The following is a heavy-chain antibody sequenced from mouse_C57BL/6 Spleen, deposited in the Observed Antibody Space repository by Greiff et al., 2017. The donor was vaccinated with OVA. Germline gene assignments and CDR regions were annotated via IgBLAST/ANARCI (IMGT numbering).Heavy chain of an antibody. CDR1: GYTFTSYW. J-gene: IGHJ4*01. CDR3: ARDPGTFYAMDY. Sequence: QVQLQQPGAELVMPGASVKLSCKASGYTFTSYWMHWVKQRPGQGLEWIGEIDPSDSYTNYTQKFKGKSTLTVDKSSSTAYMQLSSLTSEDSAVYYCARDPGTFYAMDYWGKGTSVTVSS. D-gene: IGHD4-1*01. V-gene: IGHV1-69*01. CDR2: IDPSDSYT.